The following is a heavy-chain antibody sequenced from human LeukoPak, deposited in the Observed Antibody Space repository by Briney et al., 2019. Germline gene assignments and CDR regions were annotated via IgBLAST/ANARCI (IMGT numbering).Heavy chain of an antibody. Sequence: ASVTVSFKASGYTFTSYDINWVRQATGQGLEWMGWMNPNSGNTGYAQKFQGRVTMTRNTSISTAYMELSSLRSEDTAVYYCARVRTVTTHYYYYGMDVWGQGTTVTVSS. CDR3: ARVRTVTTHYYYYGMDV. D-gene: IGHD4-17*01. V-gene: IGHV1-8*01. CDR2: MNPNSGNT. J-gene: IGHJ6*02. CDR1: GYTFTSYD.